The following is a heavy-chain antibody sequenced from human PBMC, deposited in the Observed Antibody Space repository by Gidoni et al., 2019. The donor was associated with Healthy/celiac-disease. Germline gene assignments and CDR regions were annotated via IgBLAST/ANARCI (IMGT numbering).Heavy chain of an antibody. Sequence: QVQLQESGPGLVKPSETLSLTCTVSGGSISSYYWSWIRQPPGKGLEWIGYIYYSGSTNYNPSLKSRVTISVDTSKNQFSLKLSSVTAADTAVYYCARAGGSYQYYFDYWGQGTLVTVSS. V-gene: IGHV4-59*01. D-gene: IGHD1-26*01. CDR3: ARAGGSYQYYFDY. CDR2: IYYSGST. J-gene: IGHJ4*02. CDR1: GGSISSYY.